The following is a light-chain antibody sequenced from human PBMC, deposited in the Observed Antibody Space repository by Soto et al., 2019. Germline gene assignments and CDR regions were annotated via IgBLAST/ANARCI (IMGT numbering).Light chain of an antibody. Sequence: QSVLTQPASVSGSPGQSITISCTGTSGDIGSYNRVSWYQQHPGKAPKLIIYEVTDRPSGVSNRFSGSKSGNTASLTISGLQAEDEAEYYCSSYTISNTLPFVFGTGTKLTVL. J-gene: IGLJ1*01. CDR3: SSYTISNTLPFV. CDR1: SGDIGSYNR. V-gene: IGLV2-14*01. CDR2: EVT.